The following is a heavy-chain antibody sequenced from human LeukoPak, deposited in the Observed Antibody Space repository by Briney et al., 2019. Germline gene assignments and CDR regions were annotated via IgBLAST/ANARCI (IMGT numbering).Heavy chain of an antibody. Sequence: GGSLRLSCAASGFTVSSNYMSWVRQAPGKGLEWVSVIYSGGSTYYADSVKGRFTISRDNSKNTLYLQMNSLRAEDTAVYYCASEVRYCSSTSCYYFDYWGQGTLVTASS. CDR1: GFTVSSNY. J-gene: IGHJ4*02. D-gene: IGHD2-2*01. CDR3: ASEVRYCSSTSCYYFDY. V-gene: IGHV3-66*02. CDR2: IYSGGST.